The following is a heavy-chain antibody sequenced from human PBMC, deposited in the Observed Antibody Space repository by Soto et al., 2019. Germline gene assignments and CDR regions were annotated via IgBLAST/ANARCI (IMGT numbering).Heavy chain of an antibody. CDR3: AREATDHFDE. Sequence: QVQLAQSGAEVKKPGSSVKISCKASGRTFRTYGISWVQQAPGQGLQWMGRIIPIDGKTNYAQEVQGRVTFTADKSTTTAYLFLIGLRSEDTAVYYCAREATDHFDEWGQGTLVTVSS. CDR1: GRTFRTYG. J-gene: IGHJ4*02. V-gene: IGHV1-69*04. CDR2: IIPIDGKT.